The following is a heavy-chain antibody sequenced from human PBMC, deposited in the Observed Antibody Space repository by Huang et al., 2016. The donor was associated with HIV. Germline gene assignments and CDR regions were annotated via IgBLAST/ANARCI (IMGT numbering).Heavy chain of an antibody. Sequence: QLQLQESGPGLVKPSETLSLTCTVSGGSIRSDNYYWGWIRQPPGKGLEWIGSSYYSGSTYYNPSLKRRVTITVDTSKNHFSLRMRSVTAADTAVYYCARLPGSITMIRGVITDPYWGQGTLVTVSS. D-gene: IGHD3-10*01. CDR2: SYYSGST. CDR3: ARLPGSITMIRGVITDPY. CDR1: GGSIRSDNYY. V-gene: IGHV4-39*02. J-gene: IGHJ4*02.